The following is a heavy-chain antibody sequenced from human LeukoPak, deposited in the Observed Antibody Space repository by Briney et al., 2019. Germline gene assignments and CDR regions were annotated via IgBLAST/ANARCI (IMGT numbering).Heavy chain of an antibody. CDR3: ARSNGRHYYGSGSYYAGQN. CDR2: INPNSGGT. V-gene: IGHV1-2*02. Sequence: ASVKVSCKASGYTFTGYYMHWVRQAPGQGLEWMGWINPNSGGTNYAQKFQGRVTMTRDTSISTAYMELSRLRSDDTAVYYCARSNGRHYYGSGSYYAGQNWGQGTLVTVSS. D-gene: IGHD3-10*01. CDR1: GYTFTGYY. J-gene: IGHJ4*02.